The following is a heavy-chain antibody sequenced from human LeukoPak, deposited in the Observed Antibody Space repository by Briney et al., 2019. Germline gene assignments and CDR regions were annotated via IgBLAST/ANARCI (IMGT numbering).Heavy chain of an antibody. CDR1: GFTFSSYE. CDR2: ISSSGSTI. CDR3: ARDFVWERRYYYGMDV. Sequence: GGSQRLSCAASGFTFSSYEMNWVRQAPGKGLEWASYISSSGSTIYYADSVKGRFTISRDNAKNSLYLQMNSLRAEDTAVYYCARDFVWERRYYYGMDVWGQGTTVTVSS. J-gene: IGHJ6*02. D-gene: IGHD1-26*01. V-gene: IGHV3-48*03.